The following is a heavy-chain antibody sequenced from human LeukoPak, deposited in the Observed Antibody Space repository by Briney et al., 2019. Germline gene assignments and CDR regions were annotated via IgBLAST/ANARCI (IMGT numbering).Heavy chain of an antibody. CDR1: GYPFSSYA. Sequence: GGSLRLSCAASGYPFSSYAMSWARQAPGKGLEWVSAISGSGGSTYYADPEKGLCTISRDNSKNPLYLQMNSLRAEDTAVYYCANQWFGEFGLNWFDPWGQGTLVTVSS. D-gene: IGHD3-10*01. CDR2: ISGSGGST. CDR3: ANQWFGEFGLNWFDP. J-gene: IGHJ5*02. V-gene: IGHV3-23*01.